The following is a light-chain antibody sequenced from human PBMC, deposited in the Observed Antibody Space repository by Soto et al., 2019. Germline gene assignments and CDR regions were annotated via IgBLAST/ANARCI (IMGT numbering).Light chain of an antibody. CDR1: SSDVGGYNY. V-gene: IGLV2-11*01. J-gene: IGLJ1*01. CDR2: DVT. Sequence: QSALTQPRSVSGSPAQSVTISCTGTSSDVGGYNYVSWYQQHPGEAPKLMIYDVTKRPSGVPDRFSGSKSGYTASLTISGLQTEDEADYFCCSYAGAYTHVFGTGTKLTVL. CDR3: CSYAGAYTHV.